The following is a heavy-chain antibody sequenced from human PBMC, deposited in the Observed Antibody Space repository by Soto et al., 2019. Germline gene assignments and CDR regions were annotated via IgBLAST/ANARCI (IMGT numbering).Heavy chain of an antibody. CDR1: GYSFTSYW. D-gene: IGHD3-22*01. CDR3: ARHPYYDSSGYYYFDY. J-gene: IGHJ4*02. Sequence: LKISCKGSGYSFTSYWISWVRQMPGKGLEWMGRIDPSDSYTNYSPSFQGHVTISADKSISTAYLQWSSLKASDTAMYYCARHPYYDSSGYYYFDYWGQGTLVTVSS. CDR2: IDPSDSYT. V-gene: IGHV5-10-1*01.